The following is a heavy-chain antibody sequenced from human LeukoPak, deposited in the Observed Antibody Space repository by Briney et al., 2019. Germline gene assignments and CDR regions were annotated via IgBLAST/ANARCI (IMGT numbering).Heavy chain of an antibody. Sequence: GGSLRLSCAAPGFTVSSNYMSWVRQAPGKGLEWVSVIYSGGSTYYADSVKGRFTISRDNSKNTLYLQMNSLSAEDTAVYYWARDRMGYYGMDVGGQGTTVTVSS. V-gene: IGHV3-53*01. D-gene: IGHD5-24*01. J-gene: IGHJ6*02. CDR1: GFTVSSNY. CDR3: ARDRMGYYGMDV. CDR2: IYSGGST.